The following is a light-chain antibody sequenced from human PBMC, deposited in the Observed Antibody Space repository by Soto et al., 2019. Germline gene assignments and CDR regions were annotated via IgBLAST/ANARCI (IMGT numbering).Light chain of an antibody. V-gene: IGKV2-28*01. CDR2: LGS. J-gene: IGKJ3*01. CDR1: QSLLHSDGYKY. CDR3: MQTLQTPFT. Sequence: IVMTQSPVSLPVTPGEPASMSCKSSQSLLHSDGYKYLDWYVQKAGQSPQLLIYLGSHRASGVPDRISGSGSGTDFTLKISKVEADDVGVYYCMQTLQTPFTFGPGTKVDIK.